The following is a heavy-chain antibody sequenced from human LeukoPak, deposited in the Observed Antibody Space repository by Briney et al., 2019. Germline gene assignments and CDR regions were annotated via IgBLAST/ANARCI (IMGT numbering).Heavy chain of an antibody. J-gene: IGHJ4*02. CDR1: GFTFSSYS. Sequence: GGSLRLSCAASGFTFSSYSMNWGRQAPGKGLEWVSSISSSSSYIYYADSVKGRFTISRDNAKNSLYLQMNSLRAEDTAVYYCARRYYDSSGYCDYWAQRTLVTVSS. D-gene: IGHD3-22*01. CDR2: ISSSSSYI. V-gene: IGHV3-21*01. CDR3: ARRYYDSSGYCDY.